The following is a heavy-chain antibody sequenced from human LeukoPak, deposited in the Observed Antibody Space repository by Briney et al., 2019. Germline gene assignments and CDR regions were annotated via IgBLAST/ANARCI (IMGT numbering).Heavy chain of an antibody. V-gene: IGHV3-23*01. J-gene: IGHJ4*02. CDR1: GLTFSSYA. Sequence: PGGSLRLSCAASGLTFSSYAMSWVRQAPGKGLEWVSAISGSGGSTYYADSVKGRFTISRDNSKNTLYLQMNSLRAEDTAVYYCAKSNRITMIVVVITAFDYWGQGTLVTVSS. CDR3: AKSNRITMIVVVITAFDY. CDR2: ISGSGGST. D-gene: IGHD3-22*01.